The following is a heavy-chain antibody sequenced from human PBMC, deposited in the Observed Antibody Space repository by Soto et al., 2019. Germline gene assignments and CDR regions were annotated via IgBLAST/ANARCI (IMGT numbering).Heavy chain of an antibody. CDR3: VQSRCGGDCLQSYSSHSYYGLDV. CDR2: IYWDDDK. Sequence: QITLKESGPTLVKPTQTLTLTCTFSGLSLSTTGVGVGWIRQPPGKALEWLALIYWDDDKRCSPSLKSRLTITKDTSKNQVVLTMTNMDPVDTATYYCVQSRCGGDCLQSYSSHSYYGLDVWGQGTTVTVSS. CDR1: GLSLSTTGVG. V-gene: IGHV2-5*02. J-gene: IGHJ6*02. D-gene: IGHD2-21*02.